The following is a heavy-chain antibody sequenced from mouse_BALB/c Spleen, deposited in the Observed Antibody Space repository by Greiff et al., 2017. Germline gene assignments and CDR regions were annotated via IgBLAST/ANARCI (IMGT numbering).Heavy chain of an antibody. D-gene: IGHD4-1*01. V-gene: IGHV3-8*02. CDR1: GDSITSGY. CDR2: ISYSGST. Sequence: EVKLQESGPSLVKPSQTLSLTCSVTGDSITSGYWNWIRKFPGNKLEYMGYISYSGSTYYNPSLKSRISITRDTSKNQYYLQLNSVTTEDTATYYCARRGPNVAWFAYWGQGTLVTVSA. CDR3: ARRGPNVAWFAY. J-gene: IGHJ3*01.